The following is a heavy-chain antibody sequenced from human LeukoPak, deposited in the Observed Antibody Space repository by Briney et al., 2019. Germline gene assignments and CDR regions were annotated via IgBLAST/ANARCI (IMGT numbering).Heavy chain of an antibody. CDR1: GGSISSYY. CDR2: IYYSGST. D-gene: IGHD2-15*01. V-gene: IGHV4-59*01. Sequence: SETLSLTCTVSGGSISSYYWSWIRQPQGKGLEWIGYIYYSGSTNYNPSLKSRVTISVDTSKNQFSLKLSSVTAADTAVYYCAAGKILDAFDIWGQGTMVTVSS. CDR3: AAGKILDAFDI. J-gene: IGHJ3*02.